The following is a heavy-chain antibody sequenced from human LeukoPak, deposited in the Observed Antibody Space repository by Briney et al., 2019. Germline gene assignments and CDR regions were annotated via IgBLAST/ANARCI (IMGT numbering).Heavy chain of an antibody. J-gene: IGHJ4*02. Sequence: GGSLRLSCAASGFTFSTYWMAWVRQAPGKGLEWVANIKEDASAKHQADSVKGRFTISRDNAQNSVYLQMSSLRGEDMAVYYCARDVGGSLDYWGQGILVTVSS. D-gene: IGHD1-26*01. CDR2: IKEDASAK. CDR3: ARDVGGSLDY. CDR1: GFTFSTYW. V-gene: IGHV3-7*01.